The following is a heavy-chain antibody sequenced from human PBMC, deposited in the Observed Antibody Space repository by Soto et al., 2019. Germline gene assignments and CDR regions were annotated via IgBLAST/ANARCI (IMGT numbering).Heavy chain of an antibody. J-gene: IGHJ2*01. Sequence: TLSLTCTVAGGSISSGGYYWSWIRQPPGEGLEWIGYIYYSGSTYYNPSLKSRVTISVDTSKNQFSLKLSSVTAADTAVYYCARSGPLYDSTGFYWYFDLWGRGTLVNVSS. V-gene: IGHV4-30-4*01. D-gene: IGHD3-22*01. CDR1: GGSISSGGYY. CDR2: IYYSGST. CDR3: ARSGPLYDSTGFYWYFDL.